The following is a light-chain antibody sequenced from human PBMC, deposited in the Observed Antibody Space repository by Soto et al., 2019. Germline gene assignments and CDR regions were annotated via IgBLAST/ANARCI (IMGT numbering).Light chain of an antibody. V-gene: IGKV3-11*01. Sequence: VLTQSPATLSLFPGERATLSCRARQSVASSLAWYQHKPGQAPRLLLYDASNRAAGIPARFSGSGSGTDFTLTISSLEPEDFAVYYCQQRSNWLTFGQGTRLEIE. CDR1: QSVASS. CDR2: DAS. CDR3: QQRSNWLT. J-gene: IGKJ5*01.